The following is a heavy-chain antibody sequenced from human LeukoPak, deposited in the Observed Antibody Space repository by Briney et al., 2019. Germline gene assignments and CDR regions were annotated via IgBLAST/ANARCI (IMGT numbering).Heavy chain of an antibody. CDR2: INTDGGNA. Sequence: ASVKVSCKASGYTFTKNYLHWVRQAPGQGLEWMGIINTDGGNAIYAQSFQGRVTMARDTSISTAYMELSRLRSGDTAVYYCARSECSGGSCYPIDYWGQGTLVTVSS. J-gene: IGHJ4*02. D-gene: IGHD2-15*01. V-gene: IGHV1-46*01. CDR3: ARSECSGGSCYPIDY. CDR1: GYTFTKNY.